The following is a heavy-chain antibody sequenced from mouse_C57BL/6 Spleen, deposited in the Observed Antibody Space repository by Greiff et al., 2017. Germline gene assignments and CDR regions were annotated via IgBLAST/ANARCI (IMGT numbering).Heavy chain of an antibody. V-gene: IGHV1-22*01. Sequence: EVQLQQSGPELVKPGASVKMSCKASGYTFTGYNMHWVKQSHGKSLEWIGYINPHNGGTSYTQKFKGRATMTVNKSSSTAYMELRSLTSEDSAVYYCARGVIDYVDVWGTGTTVTVSS. CDR2: INPHNGGT. CDR3: ARGVIDYVDV. J-gene: IGHJ1*03. CDR1: GYTFTGYN. D-gene: IGHD2-13*01.